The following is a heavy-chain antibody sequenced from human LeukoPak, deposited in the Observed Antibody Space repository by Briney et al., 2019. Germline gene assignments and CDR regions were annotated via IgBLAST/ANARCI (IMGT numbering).Heavy chain of an antibody. D-gene: IGHD6-13*01. CDR2: INPNSGGT. Sequence: ASVKVSCKASGYTFTGYYMHWVRQAPGQGLEWMGWINPNSGGTNYAQKFQGRVTMTRDTSISTAYMELSRLRSDDTAVYYCARDLGIAAAGTSWFDPWGQGTLVTVSS. J-gene: IGHJ5*02. V-gene: IGHV1-2*02. CDR1: GYTFTGYY. CDR3: ARDLGIAAAGTSWFDP.